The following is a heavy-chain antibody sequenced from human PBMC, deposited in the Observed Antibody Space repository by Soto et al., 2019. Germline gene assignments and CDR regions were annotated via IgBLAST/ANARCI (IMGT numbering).Heavy chain of an antibody. V-gene: IGHV4-31*03. CDR3: ARLRIATNDYKWFDP. D-gene: IGHD2-21*01. Sequence: SETLSLTCSVSGAALNSGNYYWSWIRQVPGKGLEWIGHIYVTGSVDYNPSLRDRITISQDTSERQFSLNLRLVTAADTAVYYCARLRIATNDYKWFDPWGQGTLGTVSS. CDR2: IYVTGSV. J-gene: IGHJ5*02. CDR1: GAALNSGNYY.